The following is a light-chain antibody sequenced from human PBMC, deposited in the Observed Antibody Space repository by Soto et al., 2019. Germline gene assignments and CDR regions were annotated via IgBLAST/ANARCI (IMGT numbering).Light chain of an antibody. CDR2: LNN. CDR3: QSYDSSLSAWV. CDR1: SSNIGAGYD. Sequence: QSALTQPPSVSGAPGQRVTLSCTGGSSNIGAGYDVHWYQQIPGTAPKLLIYLNNNRPSGVPDRLSGSKSGTSASLAITGVQAEGEADYYCQSYDSSLSAWVFAGGTQLTLL. J-gene: IGLJ3*02. V-gene: IGLV1-40*01.